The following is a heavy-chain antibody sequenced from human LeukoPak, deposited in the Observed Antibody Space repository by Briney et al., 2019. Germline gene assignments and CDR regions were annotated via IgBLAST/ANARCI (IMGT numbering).Heavy chain of an antibody. CDR3: ARGDYDSSGLTNAFDI. J-gene: IGHJ3*02. CDR1: GGSFSGYH. D-gene: IGHD3-22*01. Sequence: PSETLSLTCAVYGGSFSGYHWSWIRQPPGKGLEWIGEINHSGSTNYNPSLKSRVTISVDTSKNQFSLKLSSVTAADTAVYYCARGDYDSSGLTNAFDIWGQGTMVTVSS. V-gene: IGHV4-34*01. CDR2: INHSGST.